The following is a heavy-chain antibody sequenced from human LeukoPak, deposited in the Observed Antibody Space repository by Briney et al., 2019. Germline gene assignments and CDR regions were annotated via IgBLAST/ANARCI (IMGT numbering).Heavy chain of an antibody. Sequence: PGGSLRLSCAASGFTFDDYGMSWVRQAPGKGLEWVSGINWNGGSTGYADSVKGRFTISRDNAKNSLYLQMNSLRAEDTALYYCARKGNEPAALYYYYYYMDVWGKGTTVTVSS. J-gene: IGHJ6*03. CDR2: INWNGGST. CDR1: GFTFDDYG. CDR3: ARKGNEPAALYYYYYYMDV. D-gene: IGHD2-2*01. V-gene: IGHV3-20*04.